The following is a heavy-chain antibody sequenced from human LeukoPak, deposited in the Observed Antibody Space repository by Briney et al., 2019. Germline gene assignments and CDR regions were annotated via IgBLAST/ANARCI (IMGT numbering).Heavy chain of an antibody. D-gene: IGHD1-1*01. CDR3: AKDAGAQGDYYYYGMDV. CDR1: GFTFDDYT. J-gene: IGHJ6*02. CDR2: ISWDGGST. V-gene: IGHV3-43*01. Sequence: GGSLRLSCAASGFTFDDYTMHWVRQAPGKGLEWVSLISWDGGSTYYADSVKGRFTISRDNSKNSLYLQMNSLRTEDTALYYCAKDAGAQGDYYYYGMDVWGQGTMVTVSS.